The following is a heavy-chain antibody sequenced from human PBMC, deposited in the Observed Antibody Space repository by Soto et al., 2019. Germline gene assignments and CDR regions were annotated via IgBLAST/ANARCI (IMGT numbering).Heavy chain of an antibody. D-gene: IGHD3-22*01. CDR1: GDSVTISDYY. Sequence: QLQLQESSPGLVKPSETLSLTCTVSGDSVTISDYYWGWIRQPPGKGLEWIGSIHYSGSTYYNPSLKSRVTISGDTSKKQFSLKLTSVTAADAAVYYCAAHDSGGYYAEYWGQGTLVIVSA. J-gene: IGHJ4*02. CDR3: AAHDSGGYYAEY. CDR2: IHYSGST. V-gene: IGHV4-39*01.